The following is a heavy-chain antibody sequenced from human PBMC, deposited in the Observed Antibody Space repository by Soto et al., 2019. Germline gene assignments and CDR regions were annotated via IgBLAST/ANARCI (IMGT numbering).Heavy chain of an antibody. CDR2: IDWDDDK. CDR3: ARIERSPYYYYHGMDG. V-gene: IGHV2-70*01. CDR1: GFSLSTSGMC. Sequence: SGPTLVNPTQTLTLTCTFSGFSLSTSGMCVSWIRQPPGKALEWLALIDWDDDKYYSTSLKTRLTISKDTSKHQVVLPMPNMDTVDTATYYCARIERSPYYYYHGMDGWGQGTTGTVSS. D-gene: IGHD1-26*01. J-gene: IGHJ6*02.